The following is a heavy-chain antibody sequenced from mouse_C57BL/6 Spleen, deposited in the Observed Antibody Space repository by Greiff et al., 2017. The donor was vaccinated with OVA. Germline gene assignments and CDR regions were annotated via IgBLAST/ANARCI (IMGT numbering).Heavy chain of an antibody. J-gene: IGHJ2*01. Sequence: EVKVVESGGGLVKPGGSLKLSCAASGFTFSDYGMHWVRQAPEKGLEWVAYISSGSSTIYYADTVKGRFTISRDNAKNTLFLQMTSLRSEDTAMYYCARTLRSNFDYWGQGTTLTVSS. CDR2: ISSGSSTI. V-gene: IGHV5-17*01. CDR3: ARTLRSNFDY. CDR1: GFTFSDYG.